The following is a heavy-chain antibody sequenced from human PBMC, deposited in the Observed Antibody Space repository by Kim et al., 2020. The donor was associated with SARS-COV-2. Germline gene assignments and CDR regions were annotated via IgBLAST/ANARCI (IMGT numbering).Heavy chain of an antibody. CDR2: IYYRGST. CDR3: ARDSGFSGWY. CDR1: GGTISSDANY. Sequence: SETLSLTCTVSGGTISSDANYWTWIRHHPGKGLEWIGYIYYRGSTFYNPSLKSRVTISVDTSKNQFSLKLNSMTAADTAVYYCARDSGFSGWY. V-gene: IGHV4-31*03. J-gene: IGHJ2*01. D-gene: IGHD6-19*01.